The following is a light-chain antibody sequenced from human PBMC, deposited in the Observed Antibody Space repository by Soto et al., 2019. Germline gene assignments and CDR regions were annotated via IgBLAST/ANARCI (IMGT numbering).Light chain of an antibody. CDR3: HQYGYSPNT. CDR2: GAS. CDR1: RSINSRY. V-gene: IGKV3-20*01. J-gene: IGKJ2*01. Sequence: EIVLTQSPGTLSLSPGERVTLSCRASRSINSRYLAWYQQKPGQAPRLLIYGASSRATGIPDRFSGSGSGTDFTLTISRLEPEDFAVYHCHQYGYSPNTFGQGNKLEIK.